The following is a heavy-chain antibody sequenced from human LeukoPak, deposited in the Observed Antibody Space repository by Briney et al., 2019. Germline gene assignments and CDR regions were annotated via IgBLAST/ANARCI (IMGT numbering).Heavy chain of an antibody. CDR2: INPNSGGT. Sequence: ASVKVSCKASGYTFTGYYMHWVRQAPGQGLEWMGWINPNSGGTNYAQKFQGRVTMTRDTSISTAYMELSRLRSDDTAVHYCASPGGVQRWLQLRDYYYMDVWGKGTTVTVSS. CDR3: ASPGGVQRWLQLRDYYYMDV. CDR1: GYTFTGYY. V-gene: IGHV1-2*02. D-gene: IGHD5-24*01. J-gene: IGHJ6*03.